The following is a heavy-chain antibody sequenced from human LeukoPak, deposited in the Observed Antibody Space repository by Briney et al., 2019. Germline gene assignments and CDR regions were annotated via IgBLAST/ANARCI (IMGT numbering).Heavy chain of an antibody. D-gene: IGHD6-19*01. J-gene: IGHJ5*02. CDR3: ARGLPYSSGWYHRDNWFDP. CDR2: IYTSGST. V-gene: IGHV4-59*10. Sequence: SETLSLTCAVYGGSFSGYYWSWIRQPAGKGLEWIGRIYTSGSTNYNPSLKSRVTMSVDTSKNQFSLKLSSVTAADTAVYYCARGLPYSSGWYHRDNWFDPWGQGTLVTVSS. CDR1: GGSFSGYY.